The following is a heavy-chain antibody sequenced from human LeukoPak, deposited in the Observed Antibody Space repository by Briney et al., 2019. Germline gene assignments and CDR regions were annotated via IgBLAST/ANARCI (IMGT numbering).Heavy chain of an antibody. D-gene: IGHD3-10*01. J-gene: IGHJ3*01. V-gene: IGHV3-30*18. CDR3: AKEVGWFNAFDV. CDR2: ISSVGHTN. CDR1: GFTFSSFG. Sequence: GGSLRLSCTASGFTFSSFGMHWVRQAPGKGLEWVTAISSVGHTNKSADSVKGRFTISRDNSKNTLYLQMHSLREGDTAVYYCAKEVGWFNAFDVWGQGTMVTVSS.